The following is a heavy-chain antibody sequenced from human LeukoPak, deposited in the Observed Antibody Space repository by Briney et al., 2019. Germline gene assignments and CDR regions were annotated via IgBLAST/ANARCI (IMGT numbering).Heavy chain of an antibody. V-gene: IGHV1-69*04. CDR2: IIPILGIA. D-gene: IGHD5-24*01. Sequence: SVKVSCKASGGTFSSYAIIWVRQAPGQGLEWMGRIIPILGIANYAQKFQGRVTITADKSTSTAYMELSSLRYEDTAVYYCARDRSGVARRWLQFFDYWGQGTLVTVSS. J-gene: IGHJ4*02. CDR1: GGTFSSYA. CDR3: ARDRSGVARRWLQFFDY.